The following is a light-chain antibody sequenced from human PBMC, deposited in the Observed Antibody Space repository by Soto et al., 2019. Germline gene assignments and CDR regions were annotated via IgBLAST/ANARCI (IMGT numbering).Light chain of an antibody. V-gene: IGKV3-20*01. CDR1: QSVSSSY. Sequence: EIVLTQSPGTLSLSPGERATLSCRASQSVSSSYLAWYQQKPGQAPRLLIYGASSRDTGIPDRFSGSGSGTDFTLTISRLEPEDFAVYYCQQYGSSPFTFGPGTKVYIK. J-gene: IGKJ3*01. CDR2: GAS. CDR3: QQYGSSPFT.